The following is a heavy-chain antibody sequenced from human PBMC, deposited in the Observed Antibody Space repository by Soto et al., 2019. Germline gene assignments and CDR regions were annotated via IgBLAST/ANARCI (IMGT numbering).Heavy chain of an antibody. D-gene: IGHD2-2*01. Sequence: GASVKVSCKASGYTFTSYGISWVRQAPGQGLEWMRWISAYNGNTNYAQKLQGRVTMTTDTSTSTAYMELRSLRSDDTAVYYCATDHLQLPDDYWGQGTLVTVSS. J-gene: IGHJ4*02. CDR1: GYTFTSYG. V-gene: IGHV1-18*04. CDR2: ISAYNGNT. CDR3: ATDHLQLPDDY.